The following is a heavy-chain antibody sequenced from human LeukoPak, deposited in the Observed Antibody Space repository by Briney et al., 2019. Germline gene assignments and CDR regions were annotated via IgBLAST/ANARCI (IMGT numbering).Heavy chain of an antibody. J-gene: IGHJ5*02. CDR2: MNPNSGNT. D-gene: IGHD6-6*01. CDR1: GYTFTSYD. Sequence: ASVKVSCKASGYTFTSYDINSVRQATGQEVEWMGWMNPNSGNTGYAQKFQGRVTITRNTSISTAYMELSSLRSEDTAVYYCARLSLRVGYSSSSGPYNWFDPWGQGTLVTVSS. CDR3: ARLSLRVGYSSSSGPYNWFDP. V-gene: IGHV1-8*03.